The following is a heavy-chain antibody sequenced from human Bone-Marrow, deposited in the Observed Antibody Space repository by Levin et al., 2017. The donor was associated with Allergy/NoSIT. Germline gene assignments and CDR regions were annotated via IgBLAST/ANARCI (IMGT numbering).Heavy chain of an antibody. J-gene: IGHJ6*03. D-gene: IGHD3-3*01. CDR1: GFTFSSYD. Sequence: QRGESLKISCAASGFTFSSYDMHWVRQAPGKGLEWVAVISYDGNNQYYADSVKGRFTISRDNSKNTLYLQMNSLRTEDTAVYYCAKDDFDFWSGYYETHHMDVWGKGTTVTVSS. CDR3: AKDDFDFWSGYYETHHMDV. V-gene: IGHV3-30*18. CDR2: ISYDGNNQ.